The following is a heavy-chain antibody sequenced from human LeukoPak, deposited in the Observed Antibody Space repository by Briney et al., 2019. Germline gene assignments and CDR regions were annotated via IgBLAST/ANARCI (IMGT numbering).Heavy chain of an antibody. D-gene: IGHD2-21*01. V-gene: IGHV3-48*01. J-gene: IGHJ1*01. CDR3: AKGEKYCGGDCSSPEYFQR. CDR1: GFTFSSHS. CDR2: ITSDSSTR. Sequence: PGGSLRLSCAASGFTFSSHSMNWVRQAPGQGLEWDSYITSDSSTRFYADSVKGRFTASRDNAEKSLYPQMNNLRAEDTAVYYCAKGEKYCGGDCSSPEYFQRWGQGTLVTVSS.